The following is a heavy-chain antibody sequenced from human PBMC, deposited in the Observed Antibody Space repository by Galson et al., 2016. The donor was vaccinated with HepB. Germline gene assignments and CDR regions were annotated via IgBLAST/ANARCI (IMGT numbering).Heavy chain of an antibody. D-gene: IGHD5-18*01. V-gene: IGHV3-7*03. J-gene: IGHJ3*01. CDR2: VHPEGSRE. CDR1: GFTFRNYW. CDR3: ARDLDAMVNKFWFDALDL. Sequence: SLRLSCAGSGFTFRNYWMTWVRQTPGKGLEWVANVHPEGSREEYSDSVKGRFSISRDKARSSVALQMNSTRAEDTAVYHCARDLDAMVNKFWFDALDLWGRGTRVTVSS.